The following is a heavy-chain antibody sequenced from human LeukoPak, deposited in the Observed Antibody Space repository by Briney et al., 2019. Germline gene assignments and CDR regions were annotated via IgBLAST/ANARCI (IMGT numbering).Heavy chain of an antibody. J-gene: IGHJ5*02. D-gene: IGHD4-17*01. Sequence: GRSLRLSCAASGFIFDDYATHWVRQAPGKGLEWVSGISWDSGIIGYADSVKGRFTIGRDNAKNSLYLQMDSLRPEDTALYYCVKDQTTVSLSGWFDPWGQGTLVTVSS. CDR1: GFIFDDYA. V-gene: IGHV3-9*01. CDR2: ISWDSGII. CDR3: VKDQTTVSLSGWFDP.